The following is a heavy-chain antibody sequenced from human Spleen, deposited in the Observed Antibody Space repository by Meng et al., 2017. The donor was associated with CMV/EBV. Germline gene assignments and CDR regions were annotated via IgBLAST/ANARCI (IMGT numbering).Heavy chain of an antibody. J-gene: IGHJ4*02. CDR2: VSHRRSA. V-gene: IGHV4-4*02. CDR3: TRSGTSAWYYFDS. D-gene: IGHD6-19*01. Sequence: CAVSGGSVRSTNWWRWVRRPPGKGLEWIGEVSHRRSATYNPSLKSRVTMSIDNSKNQFSLQLNSVTAADTAVYYCTRSGTSAWYYFDSWGQGTLVTVSS. CDR1: GGSVRSTNW.